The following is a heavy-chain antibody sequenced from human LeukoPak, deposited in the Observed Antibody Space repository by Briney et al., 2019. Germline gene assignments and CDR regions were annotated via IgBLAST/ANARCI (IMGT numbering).Heavy chain of an antibody. CDR1: GDSISSYY. V-gene: IGHV4-4*07. Sequence: PSETLSLTCTVSGDSISSYYWNWIRQPAGKGLEWIGRIYASGYTEYNPSLQTRVTMSVDTSKNEFSLKVDTVTAADTAVYFCARNHIVTGTYFDSWGQGILVTVSP. D-gene: IGHD3-10*01. CDR2: IYASGYT. CDR3: ARNHIVTGTYFDS. J-gene: IGHJ4*02.